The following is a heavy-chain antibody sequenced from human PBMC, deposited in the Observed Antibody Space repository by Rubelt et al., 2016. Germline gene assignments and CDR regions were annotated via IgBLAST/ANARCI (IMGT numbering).Heavy chain of an antibody. V-gene: IGHV1-2*02. Sequence: QVQLVQSGAEVKKPGSSVKVSCKASGGTFRSYAISWVRQAPGQGLDGMGGIIPNSGGTNVAQKFQGRVTMTRDTSIRTAYMELSRLRSDDTAVYYCASGWIQLWLLSYWGQGTLVTVSS. CDR2: IIPNSGGT. CDR3: ASGWIQLWLLSY. D-gene: IGHD5-18*01. CDR1: GGTFRSYA. J-gene: IGHJ4*02.